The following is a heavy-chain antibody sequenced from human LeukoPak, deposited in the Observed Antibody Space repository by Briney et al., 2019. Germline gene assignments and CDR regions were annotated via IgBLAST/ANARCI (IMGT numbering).Heavy chain of an antibody. D-gene: IGHD1-26*01. CDR3: ARGTKWEPYAFDI. J-gene: IGHJ3*02. CDR2: IYYSGST. Sequence: SETLSLTCTVSGGSISSYYWSWIRQPPGKGLVWIGYIYYSGSTNYNPSLKSRVTISVDTSKNQFSLKLSSVTAADTAVYYCARGTKWEPYAFDIWGQGTMVTVSS. CDR1: GGSISSYY. V-gene: IGHV4-59*01.